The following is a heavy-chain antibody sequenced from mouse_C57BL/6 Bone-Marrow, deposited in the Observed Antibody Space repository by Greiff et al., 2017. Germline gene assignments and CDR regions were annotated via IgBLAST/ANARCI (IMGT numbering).Heavy chain of an antibody. CDR3: ARYYRWYFDV. V-gene: IGHV5-12*01. Sequence: DVKLVESGGGLVQPGGSLKLSCAASGFTFSDYYMYWVRQTPEKRLEWVAYISNGGGSTYYPDTVKGRFTISRDNAKNTLYLQMSRLKSEDTAMYYCARYYRWYFDVWGTGTTVTVSS. CDR2: ISNGGGST. D-gene: IGHD1-1*01. J-gene: IGHJ1*03. CDR1: GFTFSDYY.